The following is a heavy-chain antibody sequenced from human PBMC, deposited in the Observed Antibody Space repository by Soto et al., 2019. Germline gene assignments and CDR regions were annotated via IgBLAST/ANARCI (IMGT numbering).Heavy chain of an antibody. V-gene: IGHV1-18*01. D-gene: IGHD6-13*01. J-gene: IGHJ5*02. CDR3: ARDWYPRFDP. Sequence: QIRLVQSGGEVRTPGASVKVSCKASGYTCSSYGITWGRQAPGQGLEWLGWINPSSGETNYAQKCQGRVTVTTDTSTTTGYMELRNLTFDDTAVYYCARDWYPRFDPWCQGTLVTVSS. CDR2: INPSSGET. CDR1: GYTCSSYG.